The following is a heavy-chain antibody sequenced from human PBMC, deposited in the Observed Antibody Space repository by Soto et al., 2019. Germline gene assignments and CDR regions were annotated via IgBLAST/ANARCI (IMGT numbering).Heavy chain of an antibody. Sequence: EVQLVESGGGLVKPGGSLSLSCAASGFTFSSYSMNWLRQPPGKGLEWVSSISSSSSYISYADSVKGRFTISRDNAKNSLDLQMNSLRAEDTAVYYCARGIVVVVAATKGGGMDVWGQGPTVTFCS. CDR3: ARGIVVVVAATKGGGMDV. CDR2: ISSSSSYI. V-gene: IGHV3-21*01. J-gene: IGHJ6*02. CDR1: GFTFSSYS. D-gene: IGHD2-15*01.